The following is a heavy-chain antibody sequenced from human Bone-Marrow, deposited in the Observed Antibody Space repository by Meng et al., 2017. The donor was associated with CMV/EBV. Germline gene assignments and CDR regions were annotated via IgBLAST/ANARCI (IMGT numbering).Heavy chain of an antibody. V-gene: IGHV4-39*07. D-gene: IGHD2-2*01. CDR2: IYYSGST. CDR1: GGSISSSSYY. J-gene: IGHJ6*02. Sequence: SETLSLTCTVSGGSISSSSYYWGWIRQPPGKGLEWIGSIYYSGSTYYNPSLKSRVTISVDTSKNQFSLKLSSVTAADTAVYYCARGTAASYCSSTSCYDFGFYYYYYGMDVWGQGTTVTVSS. CDR3: ARGTAASYCSSTSCYDFGFYYYYYGMDV.